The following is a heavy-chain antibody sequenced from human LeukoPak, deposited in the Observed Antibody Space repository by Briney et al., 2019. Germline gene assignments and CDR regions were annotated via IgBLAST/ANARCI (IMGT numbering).Heavy chain of an antibody. Sequence: PSETLSLTCTVSGGSISSYYCNWIRQPAGKGLQWIGRIYTSWSTNYNPSLKSRVTMSVDTSKNQFSLKLSSVTAADTAVYYCARVGGAYNYGDFDSWGQGTLVTVSS. J-gene: IGHJ4*02. CDR1: GGSISSYY. CDR3: ARVGGAYNYGDFDS. V-gene: IGHV4-4*07. D-gene: IGHD5-18*01. CDR2: IYTSWST.